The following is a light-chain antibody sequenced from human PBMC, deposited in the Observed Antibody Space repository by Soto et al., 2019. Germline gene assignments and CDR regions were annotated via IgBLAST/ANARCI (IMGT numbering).Light chain of an antibody. CDR2: SAS. Sequence: DIQMTQSPSSLSASVGDRVTITCRASQDISVYLAWYQQKPGKVPKLLIYSASTLQSGVPSRFSGSGSGTDFTLTISSLQPEDVATYFCQKFNTAPLTCGQGTRLEIK. CDR3: QKFNTAPLT. V-gene: IGKV1-27*01. CDR1: QDISVY. J-gene: IGKJ5*01.